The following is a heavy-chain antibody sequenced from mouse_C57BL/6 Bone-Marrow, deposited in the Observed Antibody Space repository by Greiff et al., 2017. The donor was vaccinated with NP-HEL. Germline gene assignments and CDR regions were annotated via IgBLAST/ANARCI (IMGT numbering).Heavy chain of an antibody. Sequence: QVQLQQSGAELARPGASVKLSCKASGYTFTSYGISWVKQSTGQGLEWIGEIYPRSGNTYYNEKFKGKATLTADKSSSTAYMELRSLTSEDSAVYFCARKTAQGLYFDYWGQGTTLTVSS. D-gene: IGHD3-2*02. CDR2: IYPRSGNT. J-gene: IGHJ2*01. CDR3: ARKTAQGLYFDY. CDR1: GYTFTSYG. V-gene: IGHV1-81*01.